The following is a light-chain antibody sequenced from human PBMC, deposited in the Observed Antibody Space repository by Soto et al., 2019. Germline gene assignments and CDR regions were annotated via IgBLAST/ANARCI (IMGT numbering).Light chain of an antibody. CDR1: QSVYISY. V-gene: IGKV3-20*01. Sequence: EIVLTQSPGTLSLSPGERVTLSCRASQSVYISYLAWYQQKPGQAPRLLIYGASSRATGIPDRFSGSGSGTDFTLTISRLEPEDFAVYYCQLFDSSLYTVGQGTKLEIK. J-gene: IGKJ2*01. CDR3: QLFDSSLYT. CDR2: GAS.